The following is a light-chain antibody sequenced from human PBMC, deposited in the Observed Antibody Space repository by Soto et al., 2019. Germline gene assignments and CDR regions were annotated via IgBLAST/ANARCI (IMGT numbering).Light chain of an antibody. CDR2: DAS. CDR1: QSVSSY. V-gene: IGKV3-11*01. J-gene: IGKJ2*01. CDR3: QHRSSLRT. Sequence: EIVLTQSPATLSLSPGERATLSCRASQSVSSYLAWYQQKPGQAPRLLIYDASNRATGIPARFSGSGSGADCTVTISSLETEDFAVYYCQHRSSLRTFGQGTKLEIK.